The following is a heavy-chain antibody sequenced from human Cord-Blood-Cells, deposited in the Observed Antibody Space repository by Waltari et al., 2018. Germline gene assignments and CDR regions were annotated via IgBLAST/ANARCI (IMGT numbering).Heavy chain of an antibody. J-gene: IGHJ3*02. CDR1: GGTFSSYD. D-gene: IGHD2-2*01. CDR3: ARGLYCSSTSCYHDAFDI. CDR2: IIPIFGTA. Sequence: QVQLVQSGADVHKLGFSVKLSCKAYGGTFSSYDISWVRQAPEQGLDWMGGIIPIFGTANYAQKFQGRVTITADKSTSTAYMELSSLRSEDTAVYYCARGLYCSSTSCYHDAFDIWGQGTMVTVSS. V-gene: IGHV1-69*06.